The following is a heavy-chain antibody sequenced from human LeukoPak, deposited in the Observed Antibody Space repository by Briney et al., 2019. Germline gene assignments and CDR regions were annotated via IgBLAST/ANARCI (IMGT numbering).Heavy chain of an antibody. CDR3: ARDRAHWTYYYDSSGYSGYFDL. D-gene: IGHD3-22*01. V-gene: IGHV1-69*05. CDR1: GGTGGSYA. CDR2: VIPLFGTA. J-gene: IGHJ2*01. Sequence: SLKVCCKAAGGTGGSYATVCERQATGHLREWMGRVIPLFGTADHAREFQGRVTVTTDESTSIDYMGLSSLRSADTAVYYCARDRAHWTYYYDSSGYSGYFDLWGRGTLVTVSS.